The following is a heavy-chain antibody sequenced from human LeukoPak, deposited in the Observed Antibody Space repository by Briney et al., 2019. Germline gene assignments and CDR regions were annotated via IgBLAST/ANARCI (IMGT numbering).Heavy chain of an antibody. CDR2: IYHSGST. J-gene: IGHJ4*02. CDR1: GGSISSSSYY. D-gene: IGHD2-2*02. V-gene: IGHV4-39*07. CDR3: ARAGNQPLLYDY. Sequence: SETLSLTCTVSGGSISSSSYYWGWIRQPPGKGLEWIGSIYHSGSTNYNPSLKSRVTISVDTSKNQFSLKLSSVTAADTAVYYCARAGNQPLLYDYWGQGTLVTVSS.